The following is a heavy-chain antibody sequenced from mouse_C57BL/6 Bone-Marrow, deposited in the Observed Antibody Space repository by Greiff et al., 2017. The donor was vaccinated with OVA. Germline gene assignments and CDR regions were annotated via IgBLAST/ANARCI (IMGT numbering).Heavy chain of an antibody. Sequence: EVPLPQSGPELVKPGASVKISFQASGFSFPDFNNNWVKQRNGKSLEWIGVINPTYGTTSYNQKFKGKATLTVDQSYSTAYMQLNSLTSEDSAVYYCARPGTGDWYFDVWGTGTTVTVSS. CDR3: ARPGTGDWYFDV. J-gene: IGHJ1*03. D-gene: IGHD4-1*01. CDR1: GFSFPDFN. CDR2: INPTYGTT. V-gene: IGHV1-39*01.